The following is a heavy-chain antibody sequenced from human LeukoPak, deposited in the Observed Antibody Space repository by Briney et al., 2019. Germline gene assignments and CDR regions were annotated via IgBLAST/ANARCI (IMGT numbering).Heavy chain of an antibody. J-gene: IGHJ6*03. D-gene: IGHD3-10*01. CDR2: IYISGST. CDR3: ARENYYGSGTFNLYYYYYMDV. V-gene: IGHV4-59*10. CDR1: GGSFSTYY. Sequence: SETLSLTCAVYGGSFSTYYWSWVRQPPGSGLEWIGRIYISGSTNYNPSLKSRVTISVDTSKNQFSLKLSSVTAADTAVYYCARENYYGSGTFNLYYYYYMDVWGKGTTVTVSS.